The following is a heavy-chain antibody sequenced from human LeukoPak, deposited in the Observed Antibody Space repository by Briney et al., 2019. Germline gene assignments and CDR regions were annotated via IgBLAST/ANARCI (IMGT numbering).Heavy chain of an antibody. CDR1: GGTFSSYA. CDR3: ARDKAVAGSVSDY. Sequence: SVKVSCEASGGTFSSYAISWVRQAPGQGLEWMGGIIPIFGTANYAQKFQGRVTITADESTSTAYMELSSLRSEDTAVYYCARDKAVAGSVSDYWGQGTLVTVSS. D-gene: IGHD6-19*01. CDR2: IIPIFGTA. J-gene: IGHJ4*02. V-gene: IGHV1-69*13.